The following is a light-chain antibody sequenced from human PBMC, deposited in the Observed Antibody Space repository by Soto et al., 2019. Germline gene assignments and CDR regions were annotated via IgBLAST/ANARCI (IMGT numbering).Light chain of an antibody. CDR3: HQYSDWRWT. J-gene: IGKJ1*01. CDR1: QSVSNR. CDR2: DAS. V-gene: IGKV3-15*01. Sequence: EILMTQSPATLSVSPGERATLSCRATQSVSNRLAWYQQKPGQAPRLLMYDASTRATGIPGRFSGSGSGTEFTLTISSLQSEDVAVYYCHQYSDWRWTFGQGTKVEIK.